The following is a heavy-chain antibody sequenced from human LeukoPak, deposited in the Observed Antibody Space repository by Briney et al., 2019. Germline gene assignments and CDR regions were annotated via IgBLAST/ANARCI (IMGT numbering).Heavy chain of an antibody. J-gene: IGHJ4*02. D-gene: IGHD3-22*01. Sequence: GGSLRLSCAASGFTFSSYVMHWVRQAPGKGLEWVAVIWYDGSNKYYADSVKGRFTISRDNSKNTLYLQMNSLRAEDTAVYYCAKDRDYYDSSGYYDYWGQGTLVTVSS. CDR1: GFTFSSYV. V-gene: IGHV3-33*06. CDR2: IWYDGSNK. CDR3: AKDRDYYDSSGYYDY.